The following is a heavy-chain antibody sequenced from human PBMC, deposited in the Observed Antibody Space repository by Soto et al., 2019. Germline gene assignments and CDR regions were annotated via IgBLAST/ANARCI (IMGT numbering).Heavy chain of an antibody. V-gene: IGHV4-30-2*01. CDR3: ARGGVDYYDSSGYYFSPYYFDY. CDR2: IYHSGST. Sequence: LSLTCAVSGGSISSGGYSWIWIRQPPGKGLEWIGYIYHSGSTYYNPSLKSRVTISVDRSKNQFSLKLSSVTAADTAVYYCARGGVDYYDSSGYYFSPYYFDYWGQGTLVTVSS. D-gene: IGHD3-22*01. J-gene: IGHJ4*02. CDR1: GGSISSGGYS.